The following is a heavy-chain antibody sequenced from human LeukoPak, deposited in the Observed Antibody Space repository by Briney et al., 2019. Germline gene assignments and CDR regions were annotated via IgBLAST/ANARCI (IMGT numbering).Heavy chain of an antibody. J-gene: IGHJ4*02. CDR1: GGTFSSYA. CDR2: IIPIFGTA. V-gene: IGHV1-69*05. D-gene: IGHD3-3*01. CDR3: ARDEAIFGVVIPFDY. Sequence: SVKVSCKASGGTFSSYAISWVRQAPGQGLEWMGGIIPIFGTANYAQKFQGRVTITTDESTSTAYMELSSLRSEDTAVYYCARDEAIFGVVIPFDYWGQGILVTVSS.